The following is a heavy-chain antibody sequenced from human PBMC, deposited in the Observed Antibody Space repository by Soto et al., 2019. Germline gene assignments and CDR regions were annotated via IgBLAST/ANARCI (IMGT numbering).Heavy chain of an antibody. CDR2: INHSGST. J-gene: IGHJ3*02. CDR3: ARGGGNYYGSGSYYRDAFVI. V-gene: IGHV4-34*01. Sequence: PSATLPLTCAVYGGSFSGYYWSWIRQPPGKGLEWIGEINHSGSTNYNPSLKSRVTISVDTSKNQFSLKLSSVTAADTAVYYCARGGGNYYGSGSYYRDAFVIWGQGTMVTVSS. CDR1: GGSFSGYY. D-gene: IGHD3-10*01.